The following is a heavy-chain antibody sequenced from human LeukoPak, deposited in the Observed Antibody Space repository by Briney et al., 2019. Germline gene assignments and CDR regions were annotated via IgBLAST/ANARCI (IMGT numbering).Heavy chain of an antibody. D-gene: IGHD1-7*01. V-gene: IGHV4-39*01. J-gene: IGHJ4*02. CDR2: IFCSGST. CDR3: ARGRNWNYASAFRYFDY. Sequence: SETLSLTCSVSGDSISSSSYYWGWIRQPPGKGLEWIGSIFCSGSTYYNPSLKSRVTISVDTSNNQFSLKLSSVTAADTAVYYCARGRNWNYASAFRYFDYWGQGTLVTVSS. CDR1: GDSISSSSYY.